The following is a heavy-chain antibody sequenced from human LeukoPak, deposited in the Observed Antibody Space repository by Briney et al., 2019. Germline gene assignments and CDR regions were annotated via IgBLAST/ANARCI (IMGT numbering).Heavy chain of an antibody. CDR3: AKSGYSYLPSPFDY. D-gene: IGHD5-18*01. J-gene: IGHJ4*02. V-gene: IGHV3-23*01. CDR1: GFTFSSYA. CDR2: ISGSGGST. Sequence: GGSLRLSCAASGFTFSSYAMSWVRQAPGKGLEWVSAISGSGGSTYYADSVKGRFTISRDNSKNTLYLQMSSLRAEDTALYYCAKSGYSYLPSPFDYWGQGTLVTVSS.